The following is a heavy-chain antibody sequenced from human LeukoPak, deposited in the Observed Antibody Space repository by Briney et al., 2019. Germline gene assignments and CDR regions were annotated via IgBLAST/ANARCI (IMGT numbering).Heavy chain of an antibody. Sequence: SETLSLTCTVSGGSISSYYWSWIRQPPGKGLEWIGEINHSGSTNYNPSLKSRVTISVDTSKNQFSLKLSSVTAADTAVYYCAREVPMYSSGWRPFDYWGQGTLVTVSS. D-gene: IGHD6-19*01. CDR2: INHSGST. V-gene: IGHV4-34*01. CDR3: AREVPMYSSGWRPFDY. J-gene: IGHJ4*02. CDR1: GGSISSYY.